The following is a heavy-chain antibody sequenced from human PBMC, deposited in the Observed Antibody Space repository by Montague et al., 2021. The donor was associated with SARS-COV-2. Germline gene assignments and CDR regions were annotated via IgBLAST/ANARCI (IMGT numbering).Heavy chain of an antibody. CDR1: GFSVSTSGLC. CDR2: IDWDDDT. D-gene: IGHD6-19*01. V-gene: IGHV2-70*01. CDR3: ARIPEYSSGGGPDWYFDL. J-gene: IGHJ2*01. Sequence: PPLVNPTQTLTLTCTFSGFSVSTSGLCVSWIRQPPGKALEWLALIDWDDDTYYSTSLKTRLAISKDTSKNQVVLTMTDMDPVDTGTYYCARIPEYSSGGGPDWYFDLWGRGTLVTVSS.